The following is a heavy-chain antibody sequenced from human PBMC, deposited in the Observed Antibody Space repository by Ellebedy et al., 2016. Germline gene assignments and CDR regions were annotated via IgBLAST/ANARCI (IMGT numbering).Heavy chain of an antibody. Sequence: ASVKVSXXASGYTFTAYYMHWVRQAPGQGLEWMGWINPYSGGTNYAQKFQGRVTMTRNTSISTAYMELSSLRSEDTAVYYCARGLGVIPPPRWFDPWGQGTLVTVSS. CDR3: ARGLGVIPPPRWFDP. V-gene: IGHV1-2*02. CDR2: INPYSGGT. J-gene: IGHJ5*02. CDR1: GYTFTAYY. D-gene: IGHD3-16*01.